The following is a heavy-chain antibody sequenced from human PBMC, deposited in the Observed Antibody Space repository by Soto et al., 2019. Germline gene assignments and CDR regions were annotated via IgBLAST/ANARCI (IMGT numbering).Heavy chain of an antibody. CDR1: GYSFTTYW. V-gene: IGHV5-51*01. Sequence: PGESLKISCKASGYSFTTYWIAWVRQMPGKGLEWMGIINPGDSDIRYSPSFQGQVTISADNSISTAYLQWSSLKASDTAMYYCARHEQFYYYYYGMDVWRQGNAVPVSS. CDR3: ARHEQFYYYYYGMDV. D-gene: IGHD4-4*01. J-gene: IGHJ6*02. CDR2: INPGDSDI.